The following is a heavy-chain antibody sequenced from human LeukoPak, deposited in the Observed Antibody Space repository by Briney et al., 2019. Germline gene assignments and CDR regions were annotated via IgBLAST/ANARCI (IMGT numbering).Heavy chain of an antibody. CDR3: ARDPGDCSSTSCLGFFDI. CDR2: IYYSGST. Sequence: PSETPSLTCTVSGGSISSYYWSWIRQPPGKGLEWIGYIYYSGSTNYNPSLKSRVTISVDTSKNRFSLKLSSVTAADTAVYYCARDPGDCSSTSCLGFFDIWGQGTMVTVSS. CDR1: GGSISSYY. J-gene: IGHJ3*02. D-gene: IGHD2-2*01. V-gene: IGHV4-59*01.